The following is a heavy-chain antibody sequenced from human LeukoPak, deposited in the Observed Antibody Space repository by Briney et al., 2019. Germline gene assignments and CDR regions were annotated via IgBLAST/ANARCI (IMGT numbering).Heavy chain of an antibody. CDR3: AREGGPYRPLDY. Sequence: SETLSLTCSVSGGSISSTSYYWGWIRQPPGNGLEWIGSIFYSGSTFYNPSLKSRVTISVDTSKNQFSLKLSSVTAADTAVYYCAREGGPYRPLDYSGQGTLVTVAS. CDR2: IFYSGST. J-gene: IGHJ4*02. CDR1: GGSISSTSYY. V-gene: IGHV4-39*02.